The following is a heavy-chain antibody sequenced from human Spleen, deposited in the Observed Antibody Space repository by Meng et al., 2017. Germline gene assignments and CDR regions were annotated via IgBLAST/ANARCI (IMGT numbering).Heavy chain of an antibody. CDR1: GFSVSHNY. Sequence: GGSLRLSCAASGFSVSHNYMSWVRQAPGKGLEWVSVIYSGGNTYYADSVKGRFTISRDNAKNSLYLQMNSLRAEDTAVYYCARDGWFGESDAFDIWGQGTMVTVSS. CDR2: IYSGGNT. CDR3: ARDGWFGESDAFDI. J-gene: IGHJ3*02. V-gene: IGHV3-66*01. D-gene: IGHD3-10*01.